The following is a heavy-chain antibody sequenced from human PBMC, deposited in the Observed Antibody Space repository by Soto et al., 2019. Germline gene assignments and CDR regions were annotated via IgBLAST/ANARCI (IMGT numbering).Heavy chain of an antibody. CDR1: GFAFTNYA. J-gene: IGHJ4*02. CDR2: MSGGGGST. V-gene: IGHV3-23*01. Sequence: EVQLLESGGGLVQPGGSLRLSCAASGFAFTNYAMSWVRQAPGKGLEWVSSMSGGGGSTYYADSVKGRFTISRDISKNTLYLPMNSLTAEDTVVYSCAKPPEVAAARGFFDYWGRGALVTVSS. CDR3: AKPPEVAAARGFFDY. D-gene: IGHD6-19*01.